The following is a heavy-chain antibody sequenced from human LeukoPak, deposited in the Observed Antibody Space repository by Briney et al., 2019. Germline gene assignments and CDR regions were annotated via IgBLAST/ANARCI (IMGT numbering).Heavy chain of an antibody. CDR1: GGPISGSSYY. V-gene: IGHV4-39*01. D-gene: IGHD3-22*01. CDR2: IYYSGST. CDR3: ARGAYGSGLQQNLDY. J-gene: IGHJ4*02. Sequence: SETLSLTCTVSGGPISGSSYYWGWIRQPPGKGLEWIGSIYYSGSTYYNPSLKGRVTISVDTSKNQFSLKLSSVTAADTAVYYCARGAYGSGLQQNLDYWGQGTLVTVSS.